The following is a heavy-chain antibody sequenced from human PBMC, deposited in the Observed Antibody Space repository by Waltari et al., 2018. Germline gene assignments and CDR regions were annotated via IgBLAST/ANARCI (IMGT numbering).Heavy chain of an antibody. V-gene: IGHV3-23*01. J-gene: IGHJ4*02. CDR2: ISGSGGST. D-gene: IGHD2-2*01. CDR1: GFTFSSYA. Sequence: EVQLLESGGGLVQPGGSLRLSCAASGFTFSSYAMSWVRQAPGKGLEWVSAISGSGGSTYYADSVKGRFTISRDNSKNTLYLQMNSLRAEDTAVYYCAKVSGWEDIVVVPAVDYWGQGTLVTVSS. CDR3: AKVSGWEDIVVVPAVDY.